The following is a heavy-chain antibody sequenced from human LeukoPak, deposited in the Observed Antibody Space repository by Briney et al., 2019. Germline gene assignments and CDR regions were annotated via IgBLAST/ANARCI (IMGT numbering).Heavy chain of an antibody. D-gene: IGHD3-10*01. V-gene: IGHV4-39*01. CDR2: IHYSGST. CDR3: ARTSHSGYMVRGVLYYGMDV. CDR1: GGSISSSNYY. J-gene: IGHJ6*02. Sequence: SETLSLTCTVSGGSISSSNYYWGWIRQPPGKGLEWIGSIHYSGSTCYKTSLKSRVTIDVDTSKNQFSLKLSSVTAADTAVYYCARTSHSGYMVRGVLYYGMDVWGQGTTVTVSS.